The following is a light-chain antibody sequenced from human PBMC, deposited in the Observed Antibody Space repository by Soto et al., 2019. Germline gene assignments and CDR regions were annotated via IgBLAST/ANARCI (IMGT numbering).Light chain of an antibody. CDR2: GAS. CDR1: QSVSSTY. Sequence: EIVLTQSPGTLSLSPGERATLSCRASQSVSSTYLGWYQQKPGQAPRLLIYGASSRATGIPDRFSGSGSGTDFTLTIARLEPEDFGVYYCQLYGSSPPRTFGQGTKVEVK. J-gene: IGKJ1*01. V-gene: IGKV3-20*01. CDR3: QLYGSSPPRT.